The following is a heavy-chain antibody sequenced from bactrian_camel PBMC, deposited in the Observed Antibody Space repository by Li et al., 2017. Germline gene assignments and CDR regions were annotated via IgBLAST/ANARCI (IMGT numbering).Heavy chain of an antibody. Sequence: HVQLVESGGGSVQAGESLNLSCAGSQVSFSRYWAWFRQAPGNKREGVASFDRYGEPHYDDSVTGRFTISYDNGKHILYLHMNSLKLEDTAMYYCAAGSVGSPWGIPSASAFPYWGQGTQVTVSS. CDR1: QVSFSRYW. D-gene: IGHD6*01. CDR3: AAGSVGSPWGIPSASAFPY. J-gene: IGHJ4*01. V-gene: IGHV3S6*01. CDR2: FDRYGEP.